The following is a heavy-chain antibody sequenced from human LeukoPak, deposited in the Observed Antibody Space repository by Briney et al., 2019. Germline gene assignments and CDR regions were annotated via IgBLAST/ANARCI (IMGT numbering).Heavy chain of an antibody. CDR1: GGSISSNNYY. Sequence: SETLSLTCTVSGGSISSNNYYWGWIRQPPGKGLEWIGSIYYSGRTYYNPSLKSRVTISVDTSNNQFSLKLSSVTAADTAVYYCASDPHPIAVAGSFDYWGQGTLVTVSS. CDR3: ASDPHPIAVAGSFDY. CDR2: IYYSGRT. V-gene: IGHV4-39*01. D-gene: IGHD6-19*01. J-gene: IGHJ4*02.